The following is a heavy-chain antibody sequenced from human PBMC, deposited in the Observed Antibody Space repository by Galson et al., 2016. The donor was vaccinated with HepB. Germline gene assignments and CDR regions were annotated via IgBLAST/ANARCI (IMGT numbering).Heavy chain of an antibody. Sequence: SLRLSCAGSGFNFKNYGMHWVRQAPGKGLEWVAVIFHDGSELYYADSVKGRFTISRDNSKNTVDLQLNSLRVEDTAVYSWLQDSDTGWSYPHCWRQGSLVTVSS. CDR1: GFNFKNYG. D-gene: IGHD1-26*01. CDR3: LQDSDTGWSYPHC. J-gene: IGHJ4*02. CDR2: IFHDGSEL. V-gene: IGHV3-33*01.